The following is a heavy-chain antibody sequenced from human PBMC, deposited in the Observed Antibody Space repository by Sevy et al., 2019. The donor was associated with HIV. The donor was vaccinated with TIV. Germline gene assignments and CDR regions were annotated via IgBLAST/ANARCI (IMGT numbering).Heavy chain of an antibody. CDR2: ISYDGSNK. CDR1: GFTFSSYA. J-gene: IGHJ4*02. CDR3: SGLRAHDYGSGSYIY. Sequence: GGSLRLSCAASGFTFSSYAMYWVRQAPGKGLEWVAVISYDGSNKYYADSVKGRFTISRDNSKNTLYLQMNSLRAEDTAVYYCSGLRAHDYGSGSYIYWGQGTLVTVSS. D-gene: IGHD3-10*01. V-gene: IGHV3-30-3*01.